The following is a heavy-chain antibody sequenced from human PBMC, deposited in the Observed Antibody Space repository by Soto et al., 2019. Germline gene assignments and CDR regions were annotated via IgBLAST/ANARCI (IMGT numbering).Heavy chain of an antibody. J-gene: IGHJ4*02. CDR1: GFTFNVYA. D-gene: IGHD3-16*01. CDR2: TSLDGNRK. Sequence: QVQLVESGGGVVQPGGSLRLSCAASGFTFNVYAFHWVRQPPGKGLEWVADTSLDGNRKHYADSVKGRATISRDNSRNTLYLEMSRLRVEDTALYYCARDMSYDGSLDHWGQGTLVIVSS. CDR3: ARDMSYDGSLDH. V-gene: IGHV3-30-3*01.